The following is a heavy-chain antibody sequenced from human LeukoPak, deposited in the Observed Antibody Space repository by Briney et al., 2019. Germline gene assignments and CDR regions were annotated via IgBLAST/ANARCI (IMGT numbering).Heavy chain of an antibody. Sequence: GGSLRLSCAASGFTVSSYAMSWVRQAPGKGLEWVSSISGSGGSTYYADSVKGRFTISRDNSKNTLYLQMNSLRAEDTAAYYCAGGEILTGHYTFDYWGQGTLVTVSS. CDR3: AGGEILTGHYTFDY. J-gene: IGHJ4*02. D-gene: IGHD3-9*01. CDR2: ISGSGGST. CDR1: GFTVSSYA. V-gene: IGHV3-23*01.